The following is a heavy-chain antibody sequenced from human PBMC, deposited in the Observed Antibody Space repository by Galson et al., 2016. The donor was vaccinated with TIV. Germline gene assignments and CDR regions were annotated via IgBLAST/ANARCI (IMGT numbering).Heavy chain of an antibody. V-gene: IGHV1-24*01. Sequence: SVKVSCKVSGDSLNELVMHWVRQAPGKGLEWMGGFDPEVSKTVYAQMLQGRVTMAADTSRNTAYMELGSLRFEDTAVYYCATVAWFPGLSLDNWGQGTLVTVSS. CDR3: ATVAWFPGLSLDN. CDR2: FDPEVSKT. J-gene: IGHJ4*02. CDR1: GDSLNELV. D-gene: IGHD2/OR15-2a*01.